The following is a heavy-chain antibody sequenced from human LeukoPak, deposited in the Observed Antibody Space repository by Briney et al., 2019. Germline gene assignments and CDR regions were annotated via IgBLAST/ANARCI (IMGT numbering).Heavy chain of an antibody. J-gene: IGHJ4*02. CDR2: ISYSGST. CDR1: GGSISSNF. Sequence: SETLSLTCTVSGGSISSNFWSWIRQPPGKGPEWIGYISYSGSTNYNPSLKSRVTISVDTSKNQLSLRLSSVTAADTAVYYCASPYRSRWDYWGQGTLVTVSS. D-gene: IGHD6-19*01. V-gene: IGHV4-59*01. CDR3: ASPYRSRWDY.